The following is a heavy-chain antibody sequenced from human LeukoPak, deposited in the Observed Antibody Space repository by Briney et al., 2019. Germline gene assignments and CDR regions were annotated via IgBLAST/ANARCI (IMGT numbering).Heavy chain of an antibody. V-gene: IGHV3-7*03. CDR3: ANGATSSFLFSWDY. D-gene: IGHD1-26*01. J-gene: IGHJ4*02. CDR1: GFTFSSHC. Sequence: SGGSLRLSCAASGFTFSSHCMNWARQAPGKGLEWVANIKQDGSEKYYVDSVKGRFTISRDNAKNSLYLQMNSLRAEDTAVYYCANGATSSFLFSWDYWGQGTLVTVSS. CDR2: IKQDGSEK.